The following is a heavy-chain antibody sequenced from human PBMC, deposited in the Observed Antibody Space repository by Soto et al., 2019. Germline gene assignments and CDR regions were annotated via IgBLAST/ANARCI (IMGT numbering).Heavy chain of an antibody. V-gene: IGHV1-3*01. CDR1: GYTFTSYA. CDR3: ARGGSLYWYFDL. D-gene: IGHD1-26*01. J-gene: IGHJ2*01. CDR2: INAGNGNT. Sequence: QVQLVQSGAEVKKPGASVKVSCKASGYTFTSYAMHWVRQAPGQRLEWMGWINAGNGNTKYSQKFQGRVTITRDTYASTAYMDLSSLRSEDTAVYYCARGGSLYWYFDLWGLGTLVTVSS.